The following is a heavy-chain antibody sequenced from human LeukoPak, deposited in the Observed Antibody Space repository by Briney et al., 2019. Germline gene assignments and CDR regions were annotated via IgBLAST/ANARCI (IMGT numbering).Heavy chain of an antibody. V-gene: IGHV3-30-3*01. CDR3: AATANYYDSSPPPY. Sequence: PGGSLRLSCAASGFTFSTYAMHWVRQAPGKGLEWVAVISYDGSNKYYADSVKGRFTISRDNSKNTLYLQMNSLRTEDMAVYYCAATANYYDSSPPPYWGQGTLVTVSS. D-gene: IGHD3-22*01. CDR2: ISYDGSNK. CDR1: GFTFSTYA. J-gene: IGHJ4*02.